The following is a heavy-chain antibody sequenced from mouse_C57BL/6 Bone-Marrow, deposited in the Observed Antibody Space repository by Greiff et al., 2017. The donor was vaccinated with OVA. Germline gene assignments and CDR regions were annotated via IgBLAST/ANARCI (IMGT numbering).Heavy chain of an antibody. J-gene: IGHJ2*01. CDR2: IDPTNDYT. CDR3: TRGYYVDY. V-gene: IGHV1-4*01. CDR1: GYTFTSYT. Sequence: VQLQESGAELARPGASVKMSCKASGYTFTSYTIHWVKQRPGQGLEWLGYIDPTNDYTNYNQKFKGKATLTADKSSSTAYMQLSSLTSEDSAVYYCTRGYYVDYWGQGTTLTVSS.